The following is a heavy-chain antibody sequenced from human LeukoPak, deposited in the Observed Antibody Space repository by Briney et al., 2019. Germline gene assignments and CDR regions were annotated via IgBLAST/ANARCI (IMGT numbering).Heavy chain of an antibody. V-gene: IGHV3-7*01. J-gene: IGHJ4*02. Sequence: PGGSLRLSCAASGLTFSRYWLTWVRQAPGKGLEWVANINQDGSEENYVDSVKGRFTISRDNAKNSLYLQMNSLRAEDTAVYYCARLYGSGSYWGQGTLVTVSS. CDR3: ARLYGSGSY. CDR2: INQDGSEE. CDR1: GLTFSRYW. D-gene: IGHD3-10*01.